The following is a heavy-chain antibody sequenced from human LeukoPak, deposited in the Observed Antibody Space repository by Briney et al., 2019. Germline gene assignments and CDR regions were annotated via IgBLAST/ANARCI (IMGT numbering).Heavy chain of an antibody. CDR1: GFTFSSYG. Sequence: GGSLRLSCAASGFTFSSYGMHWVRQAPGKGLEWVAVISYDGSNKYYADSVKGRFTIPRDNSKNTLYLQMNSLRAEDTAVYYCAKGYYYGSGSYDYWGQGTLVTVSS. CDR2: ISYDGSNK. D-gene: IGHD3-10*01. V-gene: IGHV3-30*18. J-gene: IGHJ4*02. CDR3: AKGYYYGSGSYDY.